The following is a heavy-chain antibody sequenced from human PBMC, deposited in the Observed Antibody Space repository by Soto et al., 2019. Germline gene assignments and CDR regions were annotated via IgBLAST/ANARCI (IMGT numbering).Heavy chain of an antibody. CDR1: GDSISEYY. V-gene: IGHV4-59*12. Sequence: PSETLSLTCTVSGDSISEYYWSWVRPPPGKGLEWIGYIYYSGSTNSNNPSLKSRVAISLDTSKNEFSLKLCSVSVADTAVYYCAREPLTWGQGTLVTVSS. CDR3: AREPLT. J-gene: IGHJ4*02. CDR2: IYYSGST.